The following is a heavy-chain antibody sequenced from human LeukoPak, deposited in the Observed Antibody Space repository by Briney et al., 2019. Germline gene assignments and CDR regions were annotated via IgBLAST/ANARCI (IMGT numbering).Heavy chain of an antibody. CDR3: ARERSGWLY. D-gene: IGHD6-19*01. CDR2: INHSGST. V-gene: IGHV4-34*01. CDR1: GGSFSGYY. J-gene: IGHJ4*02. Sequence: SETLSLTCAVYGGSFSGYYWSWIRQPPGKGLEWIGEINHSGSTNYNPSLKSRVTISVDTSKNQFSLKLSSVTAADTAVYYCARERSGWLYWGQGTLVTVSS.